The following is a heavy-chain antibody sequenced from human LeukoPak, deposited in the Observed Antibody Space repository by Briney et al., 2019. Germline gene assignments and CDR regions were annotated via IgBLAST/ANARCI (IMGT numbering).Heavy chain of an antibody. CDR2: IYTSGST. Sequence: SETLSLTCTVSGGSISSYYWSWIRQPAGKGLEWIGRIYTSGSTNCNPSLKSRVTMSVDTSKNQFSLKLSSVTAADTAVYYCARDKQQWLVDDDAFDIWGQGTMVTVSS. D-gene: IGHD6-19*01. V-gene: IGHV4-4*07. CDR1: GGSISSYY. CDR3: ARDKQQWLVDDDAFDI. J-gene: IGHJ3*02.